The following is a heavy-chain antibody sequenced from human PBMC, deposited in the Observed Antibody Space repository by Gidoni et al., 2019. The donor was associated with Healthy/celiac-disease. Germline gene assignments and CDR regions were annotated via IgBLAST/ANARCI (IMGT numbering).Heavy chain of an antibody. V-gene: IGHV1-8*01. CDR3: ARVPLWFGPYGMDV. CDR2: MNPNSGNT. D-gene: IGHD3-10*01. CDR1: GYTFTSYD. Sequence: QVQLVPSGAEVKKPGASVTVSCKASGYTFTSYDINWVRQATGQGLEWMGWMNPNSGNTGYAQKFQGRVTMTRNTSISTAYMELGSLRSEDTAVYYCARVPLWFGPYGMDVWGQGTTVTVSS. J-gene: IGHJ6*02.